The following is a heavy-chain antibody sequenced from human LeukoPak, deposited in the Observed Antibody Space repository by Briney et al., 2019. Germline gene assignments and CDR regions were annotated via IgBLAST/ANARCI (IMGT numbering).Heavy chain of an antibody. J-gene: IGHJ5*02. CDR3: ARIPVAQNNWFDP. CDR2: ISAYNGNT. D-gene: IGHD6-19*01. CDR1: GYTFTSYD. Sequence: EASVKVSCKASGYTFTSYDINWVRQAPGQGLEWMGWISAYNGNTNYAQKLQGRVTMTTDTSTSTAYMELRSLRSDDTAVYYCARIPVAQNNWFDPWGQGTLVTVSS. V-gene: IGHV1-18*01.